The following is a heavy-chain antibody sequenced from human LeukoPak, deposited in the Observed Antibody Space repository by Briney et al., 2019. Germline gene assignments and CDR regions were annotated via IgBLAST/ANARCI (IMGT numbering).Heavy chain of an antibody. J-gene: IGHJ5*02. CDR1: GFTFSSYA. CDR2: ISYDGSNK. Sequence: GGSLRLSCAASGFTFSSYAMHWVRQAPGKGLEWVAVISYDGSNKYYADSVKGRFTISRDNSKNTLYLQMNSLRAEDTAVYYCARGGYSSPTWGQGTLVTVSS. CDR3: ARGGYSSPT. D-gene: IGHD6-13*01. V-gene: IGHV3-30-3*01.